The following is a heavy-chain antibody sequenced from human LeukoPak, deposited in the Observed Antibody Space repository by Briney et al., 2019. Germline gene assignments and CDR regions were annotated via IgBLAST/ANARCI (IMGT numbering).Heavy chain of an antibody. J-gene: IGHJ5*02. Sequence: GGSLRLSCAASGFTFSSYGMHWVRQAPGKGLEWVAFIRYDGGNKYYADSVKGRFTVSRDNSKNTLYLQMNSLRAEDTAVYYCAKDRPDYCSSTSCRGVNWFDPWGQGTLVTVSS. CDR3: AKDRPDYCSSTSCRGVNWFDP. CDR2: IRYDGGNK. V-gene: IGHV3-30*02. D-gene: IGHD2-2*01. CDR1: GFTFSSYG.